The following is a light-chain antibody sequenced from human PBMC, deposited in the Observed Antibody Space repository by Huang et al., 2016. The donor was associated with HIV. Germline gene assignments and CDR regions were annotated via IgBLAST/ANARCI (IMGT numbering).Light chain of an antibody. CDR1: QNINTW. J-gene: IGKJ2*01. CDR2: RAS. CDR3: QQYNTYLYT. Sequence: DIQMTQSPSTLSASVGDRVTITCRASQNINTWLAWYQQKPGKAPDLLIYRASSLQLGGPSGFTGSRSGTEFTLTITSLQPDDLGTYYCQQYNTYLYTFGQGTKLEI. V-gene: IGKV1-5*03.